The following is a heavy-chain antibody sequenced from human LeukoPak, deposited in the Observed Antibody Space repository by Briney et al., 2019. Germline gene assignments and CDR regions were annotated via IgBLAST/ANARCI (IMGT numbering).Heavy chain of an antibody. CDR2: INHSGST. Sequence: NPSETLSLTCTVSGGSFSSSDYYWGWIRQPPGKGLEWIGEINHSGSTNYNPSLKSRVTISVDTSKNQFSLKLSSVTAADTAVYYCEVVSWALVSYWGQGTLVTVSS. J-gene: IGHJ4*02. V-gene: IGHV4-39*07. CDR1: GGSFSSSDYY. CDR3: EVVSWALVSY. D-gene: IGHD2/OR15-2a*01.